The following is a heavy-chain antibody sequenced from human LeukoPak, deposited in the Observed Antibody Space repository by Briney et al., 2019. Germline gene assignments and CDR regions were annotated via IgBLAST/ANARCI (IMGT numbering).Heavy chain of an antibody. Sequence: GGSLRLSCAASGFTFSSYAMSWVRQAPGKGLEWVSAISGSGGSTYYADSVKGRFTISRDNSKNTLYLQMNSLRAEDTAVYDCAKDLEISAMIVVGSSDYWGQGTLVTVSS. D-gene: IGHD3-22*01. V-gene: IGHV3-23*01. J-gene: IGHJ4*02. CDR3: AKDLEISAMIVVGSSDY. CDR1: GFTFSSYA. CDR2: ISGSGGST.